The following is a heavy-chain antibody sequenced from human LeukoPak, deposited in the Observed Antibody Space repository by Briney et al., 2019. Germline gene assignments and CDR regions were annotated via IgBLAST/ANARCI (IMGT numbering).Heavy chain of an antibody. CDR2: IRYDGSNK. J-gene: IGHJ4*02. Sequence: GGSLRLSCAASGFVFNSYGMHWVRQAPGKGLEWVAFIRYDGSNKYYADSVKGRFTISRDNSKNTLYLQMNSLRVEDAAVYYCATLPYYYDSSGSYYFDYWGQGTLVTVSS. D-gene: IGHD3-22*01. V-gene: IGHV3-30*02. CDR1: GFVFNSYG. CDR3: ATLPYYYDSSGSYYFDY.